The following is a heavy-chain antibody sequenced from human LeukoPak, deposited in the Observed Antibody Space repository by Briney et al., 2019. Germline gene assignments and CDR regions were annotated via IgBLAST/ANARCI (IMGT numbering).Heavy chain of an antibody. J-gene: IGHJ4*02. CDR2: IKEDGTEK. Sequence: GGSLRLSCAASGFTSSYYWISWVRQAPGKGLEWVANIKEDGTEKYYVDSVKGRFTISRDNAKNSLYLQMNSLRGEDTALYYCARLHYGTFPPDYWGQGTLVTVSS. V-gene: IGHV3-7*03. CDR3: ARLHYGTFPPDY. D-gene: IGHD3-16*01. CDR1: GFTSSYYW.